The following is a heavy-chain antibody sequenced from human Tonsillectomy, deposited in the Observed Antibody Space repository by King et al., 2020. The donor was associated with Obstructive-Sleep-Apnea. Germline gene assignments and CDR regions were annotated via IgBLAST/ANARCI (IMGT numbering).Heavy chain of an antibody. CDR1: GFTFSSYA. J-gene: IGHJ3*02. CDR3: ARDSYYGSGADAFDI. V-gene: IGHV3-30-3*01. Sequence: VQLVESGGGVVQPGRSLRLSCAASGFTFSSYAMHWVRQAPGKGLEWVAVISYDGSNKYYADSVKGRFTISRDNSKNMLYLQMNSLRAEDTAVYYCARDSYYGSGADAFDIWGQGTMVTVSS. CDR2: ISYDGSNK. D-gene: IGHD3-10*01.